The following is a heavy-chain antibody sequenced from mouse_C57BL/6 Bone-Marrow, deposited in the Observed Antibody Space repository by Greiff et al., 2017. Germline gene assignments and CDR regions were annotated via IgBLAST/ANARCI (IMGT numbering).Heavy chain of an antibody. J-gene: IGHJ2*01. CDR3: ARSKGS. CDR1: CYTFTSYW. CDR2: IDPSDSYT. Sequence: VQLQQPGAELVMPGSSVKLSCKASCYTFTSYWMHWVKPRPGQGLAWIGEIDPSDSYTTYNQKFKGKFTLTVDQSSSTAYMQLSSLTSEDSAVYYCARSKGSWGQGTTLTVSS. V-gene: IGHV1-69*01.